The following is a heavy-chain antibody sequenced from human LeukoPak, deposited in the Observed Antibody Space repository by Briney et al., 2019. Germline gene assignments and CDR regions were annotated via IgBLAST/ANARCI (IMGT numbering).Heavy chain of an antibody. CDR1: GGSISSGGFY. Sequence: SETLSLTCSVSGGSISSGGFYWSWIRQPPGKGLEWIGYFYYGGDTKYSPSLKSRVTISIDTSKNQFSLKLSSVTAADTAVYYCARSGHTSSWYHSAYYYYGMDVWGQGTTVTVSS. D-gene: IGHD6-13*01. CDR2: FYYGGDT. J-gene: IGHJ6*02. CDR3: ARSGHTSSWYHSAYYYYGMDV. V-gene: IGHV4-61*08.